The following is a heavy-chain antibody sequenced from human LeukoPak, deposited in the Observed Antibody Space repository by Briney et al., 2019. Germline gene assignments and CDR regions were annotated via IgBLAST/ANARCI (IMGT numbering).Heavy chain of an antibody. CDR1: GDSVSSNSVT. V-gene: IGHV6-1*01. D-gene: IGHD2-21*02. Sequence: SQTLSLTCAISGDSVSSNSVTWNWIRQSPSRGLEWLGRTYYRSTWYNDYAVSVRGRITVNPDTSKNQFSLHLNSVTPEDTAVYYCARRLTQFDCSAPGGQGTLVTVSS. CDR2: TYYRSTWYN. CDR3: ARRLTQFDCSAP. J-gene: IGHJ5*02.